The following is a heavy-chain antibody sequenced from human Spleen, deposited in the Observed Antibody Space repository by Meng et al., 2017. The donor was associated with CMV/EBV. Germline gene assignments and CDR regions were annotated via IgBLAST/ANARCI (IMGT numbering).Heavy chain of an antibody. CDR1: GFTFSSYS. D-gene: IGHD3-3*01. V-gene: IGHV3-48*04. Sequence: GESLKISCAASGFTFSSYSMNWVRQAPGEGLEWVSYISSSSSTIYYADSVKGRFTISRDNAKNSLYLQMNSLRAEDTAVYYCARDELRFLEWLEGRFDYWGQGTLVTVSS. CDR2: ISSSSSTI. CDR3: ARDELRFLEWLEGRFDY. J-gene: IGHJ4*02.